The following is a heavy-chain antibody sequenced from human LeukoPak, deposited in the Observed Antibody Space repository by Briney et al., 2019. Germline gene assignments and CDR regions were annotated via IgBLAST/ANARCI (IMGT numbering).Heavy chain of an antibody. CDR3: TRAPRIRNFDY. Sequence: GGSLRLSCTASGFTFGDYAMSWVRQAPGKGLEWVGFIRSKAYGGTTEYAASVKGRFTISRDDSKSIAYLQMNSLKTEDTAVYYCTRAPRIRNFDYWGQGTLVTVSS. CDR2: IRSKAYGGTT. V-gene: IGHV3-49*04. J-gene: IGHJ4*02. D-gene: IGHD3-3*02. CDR1: GFTFGDYA.